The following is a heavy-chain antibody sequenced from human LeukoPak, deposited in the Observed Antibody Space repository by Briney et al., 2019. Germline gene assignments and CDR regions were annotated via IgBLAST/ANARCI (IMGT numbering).Heavy chain of an antibody. CDR2: IYYSGST. D-gene: IGHD3-10*01. J-gene: IGHJ5*02. Sequence: SETLSLTCTVSGGSISSYYWSWIRQPPGKGLEWIGYIYYSGSTNYNPSLKSRVTISVDTSKNQFSPKLSSVTAADTAVYYCASTYYYGSGSYLNWFDPWGQGTLVTVSS. CDR1: GGSISSYY. V-gene: IGHV4-59*01. CDR3: ASTYYYGSGSYLNWFDP.